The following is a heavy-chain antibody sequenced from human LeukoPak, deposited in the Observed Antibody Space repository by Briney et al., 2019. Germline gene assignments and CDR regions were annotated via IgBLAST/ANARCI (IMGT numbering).Heavy chain of an antibody. V-gene: IGHV3-23*01. CDR2: ISGSGGST. Sequence: GGSLRLSCAASGFTFSSYAMSWVRQAPGKGLEWVSGISGSGGSTYYADSVKGRFSISRDNSKNTLYLQMNSLRAEDTAVYYCAREIQGSSWYRGMGYFDYWGQGTLVTVSS. CDR1: GFTFSSYA. CDR3: AREIQGSSWYRGMGYFDY. J-gene: IGHJ4*02. D-gene: IGHD6-13*01.